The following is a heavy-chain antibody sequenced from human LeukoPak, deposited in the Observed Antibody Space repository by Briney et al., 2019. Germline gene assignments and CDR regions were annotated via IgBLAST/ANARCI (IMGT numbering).Heavy chain of an antibody. J-gene: IGHJ3*02. Sequence: SETLSLTCTVSGGSITSGDYHWSWIRQYPGKGLEWIGYIYHSGSSYYSPSLKSRLTISVDTSKNQFSLKLSSLTAADTAVYYCAREARGMATNAHDAFDIWGQGTMVTVSS. CDR3: AREARGMATNAHDAFDI. CDR2: IYHSGSS. V-gene: IGHV4-31*03. D-gene: IGHD5-24*01. CDR1: GGSITSGDYH.